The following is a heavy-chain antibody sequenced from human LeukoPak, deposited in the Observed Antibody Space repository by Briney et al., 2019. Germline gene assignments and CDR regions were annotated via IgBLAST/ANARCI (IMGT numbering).Heavy chain of an antibody. J-gene: IGHJ3*02. CDR1: GGSISSGGYY. Sequence: PSETLSLTCTVSGGSISSGGYYWSWIRQHPGKGLEWIGYIYYSGSTYYNPSLKSRVTISVDTSKNQFSLKLSSVTAADTAVYYCARDGAYGGAFDIWGQGTMVTVSS. CDR2: IYYSGST. V-gene: IGHV4-31*03. D-gene: IGHD4-23*01. CDR3: ARDGAYGGAFDI.